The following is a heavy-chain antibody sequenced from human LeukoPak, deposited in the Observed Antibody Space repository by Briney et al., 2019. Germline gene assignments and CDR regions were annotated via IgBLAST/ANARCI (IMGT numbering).Heavy chain of an antibody. CDR2: MNPNSGNT. V-gene: IGHV1-8*01. CDR3: ARGPANYYYDSSGAFDI. J-gene: IGHJ3*02. CDR1: GYTFTSYD. Sequence: GASAKVSCKASGYTFTSYDINWVRQATGQGLEWMGWMNPNSGNTGYAQKFQGRVTMTRNTSISTAYMELSSLRSEDTAVYYCARGPANYYYDSSGAFDIWGQGTMVTVSS. D-gene: IGHD3-22*01.